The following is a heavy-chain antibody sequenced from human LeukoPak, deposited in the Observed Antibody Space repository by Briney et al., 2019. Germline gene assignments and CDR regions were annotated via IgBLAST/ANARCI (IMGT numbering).Heavy chain of an antibody. CDR2: ISYDGSNK. Sequence: GGSLRLSCAASGFTFSSYGMHWVRQAPGKGLEWVAVISYDGSNKYYADSVKGRFTISRDNSKNTLYLQMNSLRAEDTAVYYCAKDFSDYSQYFQHWGQGTLVTVSS. D-gene: IGHD4-17*01. CDR1: GFTFSSYG. J-gene: IGHJ1*01. CDR3: AKDFSDYSQYFQH. V-gene: IGHV3-30*18.